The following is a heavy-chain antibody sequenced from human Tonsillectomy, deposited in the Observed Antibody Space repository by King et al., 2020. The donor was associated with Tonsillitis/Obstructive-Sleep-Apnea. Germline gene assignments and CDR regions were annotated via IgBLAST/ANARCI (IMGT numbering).Heavy chain of an antibody. J-gene: IGHJ4*02. V-gene: IGHV3-23*04. CDR1: GFTFSSYA. CDR3: AQDGDQLLSGYFDY. CDR2: ISGSGGST. Sequence: VQLVESGGGLVQPGGSLRLSCAASGFTFSSYAMSWVRQAPGKGLEWVSAISGSGGSTYYADSVKGRFTISRDTSKNTLYLQMKSLRAEDTAVYYCAQDGDQLLSGYFDYWGQGTLVTVSS. D-gene: IGHD2-2*01.